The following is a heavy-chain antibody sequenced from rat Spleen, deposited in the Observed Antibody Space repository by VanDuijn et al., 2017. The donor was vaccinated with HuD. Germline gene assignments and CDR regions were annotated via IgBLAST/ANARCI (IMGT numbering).Heavy chain of an antibody. Sequence: QVQLKETGPDLVQLTQTLSITCTVSGFSLTTYNVHWVRQHPGKGLEWMGAMWNGGGTDYNSALKSRLSISRDTSKSQVFLKMNSLQTEDTAIYFCTGDRHSPGVMDAWGQGASVTVSS. CDR3: TGDRHSPGVMDA. D-gene: IGHD1-4*01. J-gene: IGHJ4*01. CDR1: GFSLTTYN. V-gene: IGHV2-1*01. CDR2: MWNGGGT.